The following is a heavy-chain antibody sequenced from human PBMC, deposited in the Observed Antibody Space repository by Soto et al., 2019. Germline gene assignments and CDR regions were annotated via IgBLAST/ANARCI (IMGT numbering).Heavy chain of an antibody. V-gene: IGHV3-21*01. Sequence: GGSLRLSWAASGFTFSSYIMNWVGQAPGKGLEWVSSISSSSSYIYYADSVKGRFTISRDNAKNSLYLQMNSLRAEDTAVYYCARDFIVATITDYYYYGMDVWGQGTTVTVSS. J-gene: IGHJ6*02. CDR3: ARDFIVATITDYYYYGMDV. CDR2: ISSSSSYI. CDR1: GFTFSSYI. D-gene: IGHD5-12*01.